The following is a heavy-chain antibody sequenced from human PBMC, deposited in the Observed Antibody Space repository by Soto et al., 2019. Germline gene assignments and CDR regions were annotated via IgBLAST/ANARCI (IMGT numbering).Heavy chain of an antibody. CDR2: IYYSGST. V-gene: IGHV4-31*03. J-gene: IGHJ3*02. Sequence: PSETLSLTCTVSGGSISSGGYYWSWIRQHPGKGLEWIGYIYYSGSTYYNPSLQSGVTISVDTSKNQFSLKLSSVTAAATAVYYCAREGYSSGYPACDIWGQGTMGAVSS. D-gene: IGHD3-22*01. CDR3: AREGYSSGYPACDI. CDR1: GGSISSGGYY.